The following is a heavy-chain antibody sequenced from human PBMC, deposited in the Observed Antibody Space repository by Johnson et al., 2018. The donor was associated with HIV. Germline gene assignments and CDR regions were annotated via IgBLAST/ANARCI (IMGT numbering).Heavy chain of an antibody. V-gene: IGHV3-20*04. CDR1: GFRFDDYG. Sequence: VLLVESGGGVVRPGGSLRLSCTVAGFRFDDYGMSWVRQAPGKGLEWISTINWNGGRTGYVDSLKGRFTISRDNAKNSLYLQMDSLRPEDTALYYCVRGGLGYQNFHDRFDVWGQGTVVTVSS. J-gene: IGHJ3*01. CDR3: VRGGLGYQNFHDRFDV. CDR2: INWNGGRT. D-gene: IGHD3-16*02.